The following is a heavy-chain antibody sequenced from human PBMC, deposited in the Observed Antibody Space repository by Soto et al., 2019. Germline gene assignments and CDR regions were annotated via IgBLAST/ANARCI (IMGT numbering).Heavy chain of an antibody. V-gene: IGHV1-69*13. D-gene: IGHD3-22*01. Sequence: SVKVSCKASGGTFSSYAISWVRQAPGQGLEWMGGIIPIFGTANYAQKFQGRVTITADESTSTAYMELSSLRSEDTAVYYCASPSPDDSSGYSSASYYYYGMDHWGQGTTVTAPS. CDR2: IIPIFGTA. J-gene: IGHJ6*02. CDR3: ASPSPDDSSGYSSASYYYYGMDH. CDR1: GGTFSSYA.